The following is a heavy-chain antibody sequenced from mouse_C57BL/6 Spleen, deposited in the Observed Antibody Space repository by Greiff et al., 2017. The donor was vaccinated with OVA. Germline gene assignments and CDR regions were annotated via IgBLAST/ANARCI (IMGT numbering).Heavy chain of an antibody. CDR2: ISSGSSTI. J-gene: IGHJ3*01. V-gene: IGHV5-17*01. CDR3: ARKDYDNPVAY. Sequence: DVMLVESGGGLVKPGGSLKLSCAASGFTFSDYGMHWVRQATEKGLEWVAYISSGSSTIYYADTVKGRFTNSRDNAKNTLFLQRTRLRSEDTAMYYSARKDYDNPVAYWGQGTLGTVSA. CDR1: GFTFSDYG. D-gene: IGHD2-3*01.